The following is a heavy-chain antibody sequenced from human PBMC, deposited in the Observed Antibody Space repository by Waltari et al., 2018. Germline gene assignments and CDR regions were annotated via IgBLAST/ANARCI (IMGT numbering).Heavy chain of an antibody. CDR2: IDWDDDK. CDR3: ARSIYGSGIFDY. D-gene: IGHD3-10*01. Sequence: QVTLSVSVPPLVTPTPPLTLTCTFSGFSLSTRGMCVSWIRQPPGKALQWLALIDWDDDKYYSTSLKTRLTISKDTSKNQVVLTMTNMDPVDTATYYCARSIYGSGIFDYWGQGTLVTVSS. J-gene: IGHJ4*02. V-gene: IGHV2-70*01. CDR1: GFSLSTRGMC.